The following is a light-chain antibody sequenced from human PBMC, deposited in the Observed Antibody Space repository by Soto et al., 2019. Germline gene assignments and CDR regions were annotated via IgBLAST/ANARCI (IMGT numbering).Light chain of an antibody. Sequence: ETVLTQSPATLSLSPVERATLSCRASQSVSSYLSWYQQKPGQAPRLLIYDASNRATGIPARFSGSGSGTDFTLTISSLEPEDFAVYYCQQFGSSPITFGQGTRLEIK. CDR3: QQFGSSPIT. V-gene: IGKV3-11*01. CDR1: QSVSSY. J-gene: IGKJ5*01. CDR2: DAS.